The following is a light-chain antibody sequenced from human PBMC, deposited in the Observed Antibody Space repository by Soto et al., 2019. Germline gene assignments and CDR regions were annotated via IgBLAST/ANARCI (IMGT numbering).Light chain of an antibody. CDR2: DVN. V-gene: IGLV2-14*03. Sequence: QSALTQPASVSGSPGQSITFSCTGTSSEVGSYDYVSWHQQHPGKAPKLIIYDVNNRPSGVPSRFSGSKSGNTASLIISGLQTEDEADYCCCAYSTSGTHVFGTGTKVTVL. CDR3: CAYSTSGTHV. J-gene: IGLJ1*01. CDR1: SSEVGSYDY.